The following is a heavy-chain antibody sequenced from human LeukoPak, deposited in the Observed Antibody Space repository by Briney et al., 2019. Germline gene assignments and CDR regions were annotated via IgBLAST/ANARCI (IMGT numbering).Heavy chain of an antibody. CDR2: IYYSGST. D-gene: IGHD3-22*01. Sequence: SETLSLPCTVSGGSISSSSYYWSWIRQPPGKGLEWIGYIYYSGSTNYNPSLKSRVTISVKTSKNQFSLKLSSVTAADTAVYYCARVTGYMIKDYFDYWGQGTLVTVSS. J-gene: IGHJ4*02. V-gene: IGHV4-61*01. CDR1: GGSISSSSYY. CDR3: ARVTGYMIKDYFDY.